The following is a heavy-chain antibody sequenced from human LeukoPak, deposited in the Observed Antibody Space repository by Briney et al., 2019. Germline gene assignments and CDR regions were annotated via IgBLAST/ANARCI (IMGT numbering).Heavy chain of an antibody. CDR1: GFTFSSYA. J-gene: IGHJ4*02. CDR2: ISYDGSNK. CDR3: ARGPH. V-gene: IGHV3-30-3*01. Sequence: PGRSLRLSCAASGFTFSSYAMHWVRQAPGKGLEWVAVISYDGSNKYYADSVKGRFTISRDNSKNTLYLQMNSLRTEDTAVYYCARGPHWGQGTLVTVSS.